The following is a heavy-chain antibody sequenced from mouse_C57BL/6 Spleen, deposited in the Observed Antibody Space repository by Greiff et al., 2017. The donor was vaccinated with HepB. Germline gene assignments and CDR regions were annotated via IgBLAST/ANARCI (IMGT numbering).Heavy chain of an antibody. J-gene: IGHJ2*01. D-gene: IGHD1-1*02. CDR1: GYAFSSYW. CDR3: ARSGGNGDYFDY. CDR2: IYPGDGDT. V-gene: IGHV1-80*01. Sequence: QVQLKQSGAELVKPGASVKISCKASGYAFSSYWMNWVKQRPGKGLEWIGQIYPGDGDTNYNGKFKVKATLTADKSSSTAYMQLSSLTSEDSAVYFCARSGGNGDYFDYWGQGTTLTVSS.